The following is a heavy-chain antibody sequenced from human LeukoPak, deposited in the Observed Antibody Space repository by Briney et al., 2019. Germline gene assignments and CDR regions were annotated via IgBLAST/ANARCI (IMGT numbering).Heavy chain of an antibody. CDR2: ISYDGSNK. Sequence: PGGSLRLSCAGSGFTFSTYEMHWVRQAPGKGLEWVAVISYDGSNKYYADSVKGRFTISRDNSKNTLYLQMNSLRAEDTAVYYCARDRDSSGLNWGQGTLVTVSS. CDR1: GFTFSTYE. J-gene: IGHJ1*01. D-gene: IGHD6-19*01. CDR3: ARDRDSSGLN. V-gene: IGHV3-30*04.